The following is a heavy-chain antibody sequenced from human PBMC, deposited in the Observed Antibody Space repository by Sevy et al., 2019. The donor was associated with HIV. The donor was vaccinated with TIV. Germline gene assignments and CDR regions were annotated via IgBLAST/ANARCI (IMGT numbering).Heavy chain of an antibody. CDR3: ARVIDYGELGYWFDP. D-gene: IGHD4-17*01. J-gene: IGHJ5*02. CDR2: IKPDGSDK. V-gene: IGHV3-7*01. CDR1: GFTFSKYW. Sequence: GGSLRLSCAASGFTFSKYWMSWVRQAPGKGLEWVANIKPDGSDKYYVGSLKGRFTIYRDNAKNSLYLEMNNLGAEDTAVYYCARVIDYGELGYWFDPWGQGTLVTVSS.